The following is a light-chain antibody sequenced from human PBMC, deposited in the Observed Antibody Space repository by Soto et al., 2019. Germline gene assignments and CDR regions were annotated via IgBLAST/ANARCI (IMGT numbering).Light chain of an antibody. CDR3: QQYGSSPT. CDR2: DAS. CDR1: QSVSSSS. J-gene: IGKJ1*01. Sequence: PGERATLSCRASQSVSSSSLAWYQQKPGQAPRLLIYDASSRATGIPDRFSGSGSGTDFTLTISRLEPEDFAVYYCQQYGSSPTFGHGKKVEI. V-gene: IGKV3-20*01.